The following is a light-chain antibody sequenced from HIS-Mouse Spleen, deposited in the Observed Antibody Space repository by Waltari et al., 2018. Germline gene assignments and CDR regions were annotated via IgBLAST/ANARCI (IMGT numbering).Light chain of an antibody. CDR1: ALPKKF. J-gene: IGLJ2*01. CDR3: YSTDSSGNHRV. Sequence: SYELPQPPSVSVSPGQTARITCSGDALPKKFPYWYQQKSGPAPALVIYEDSKRPSGISERFSGSSSGTMATLTISGAQVEDEADYYCYSTDSSGNHRVFGGGTKLTVL. V-gene: IGLV3-10*01. CDR2: EDS.